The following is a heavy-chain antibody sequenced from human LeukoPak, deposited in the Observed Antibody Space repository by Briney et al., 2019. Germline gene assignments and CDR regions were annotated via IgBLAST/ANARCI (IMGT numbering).Heavy chain of an antibody. D-gene: IGHD5-18*01. CDR1: GFTFRSYS. CDR2: ISSVSSYI. V-gene: IGHV3-21*01. CDR3: ARDSDSYGFDY. J-gene: IGHJ4*02. Sequence: GGSLRLSCAVSGFTFRSYSMNWVRQAPGKGLEWVSSISSVSSYIYYADSLKGRFTTSRDNAKNSLYLQMNSLRAEDTAVYYCARDSDSYGFDYWGQGTLVTVSS.